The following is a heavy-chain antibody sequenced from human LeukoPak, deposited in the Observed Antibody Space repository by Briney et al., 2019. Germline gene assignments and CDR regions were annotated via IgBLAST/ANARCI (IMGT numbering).Heavy chain of an antibody. J-gene: IGHJ5*02. CDR3: ARLGYHYDINWFDP. CDR2: IYYSGST. D-gene: IGHD3-22*01. V-gene: IGHV4-59*08. Sequence: SETLSLTCTVSGGSISSYYWSWIRQPPGKGLEWIGYIYYSGSTNYNPSLKSRVTISVDTSKNQFSLKLSSVTAADTAVYYCARLGYHYDINWFDPWGQGTLVTVSS. CDR1: GGSISSYY.